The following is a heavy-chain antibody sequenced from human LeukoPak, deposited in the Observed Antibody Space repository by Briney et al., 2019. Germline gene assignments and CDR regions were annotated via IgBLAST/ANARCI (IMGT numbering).Heavy chain of an antibody. D-gene: IGHD1-26*01. CDR1: GFTVSSNY. CDR3: ARASGVGATDLFDY. Sequence: QPGGSLRLSCAASGFTVSSNYMSWVRQAPGKGLEWVSVIYSGGSTYYADSVKGRFTISRDNSKNTLYLQMNSLRAEDTAVYYCARASGVGATDLFDYWGQGTLVTVSS. V-gene: IGHV3-66*01. CDR2: IYSGGST. J-gene: IGHJ4*02.